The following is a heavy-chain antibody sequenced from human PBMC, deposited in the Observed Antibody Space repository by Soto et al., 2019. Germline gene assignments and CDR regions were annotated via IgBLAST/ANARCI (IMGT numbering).Heavy chain of an antibody. J-gene: IGHJ4*02. Sequence: VQSGGSLRLSCAASGFTFSSYAMSWVRQAPGKGLEWVSGISSSGDSTNYADSVKGRFTISRDNSKSALFLQLNSLRAEDTAVYYCAKVPWQLVRTYYLDSWCQGTRVTVSS. CDR2: ISSSGDST. CDR1: GFTFSSYA. D-gene: IGHD6-6*01. CDR3: AKVPWQLVRTYYLDS. V-gene: IGHV3-23*01.